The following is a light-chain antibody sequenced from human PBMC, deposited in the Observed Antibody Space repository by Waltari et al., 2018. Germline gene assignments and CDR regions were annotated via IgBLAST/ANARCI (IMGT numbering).Light chain of an antibody. CDR3: QVWDTTLDHVV. Sequence: SYVLTQPPSVSVAPGTTARISCGGHNIGGKSVHWYQHKAGQAPVLVISYDTARPSGIPERFSGTNSGNTATLTISRVEAGDEADFYCQVWDTTLDHVVFGGGTKLTVL. CDR2: YDT. J-gene: IGLJ2*01. CDR1: NIGGKS. V-gene: IGLV3-21*04.